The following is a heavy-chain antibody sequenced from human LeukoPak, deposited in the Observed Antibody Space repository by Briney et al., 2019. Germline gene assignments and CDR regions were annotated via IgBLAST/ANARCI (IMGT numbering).Heavy chain of an antibody. CDR3: ARDRLTQRSSCPWFDP. CDR2: IWYDGSNK. V-gene: IGHV3-33*01. CDR1: GFTFSSYG. Sequence: PGGSLRLSCAASGFTFSSYGMCWVRQAPGKGREWVAVIWYDGSNKYYTESVRSRFTISRDNSKSTLYLQMNSLRDADTAAFFCARDRLTQRSSCPWFDPWGQGTLVTVSS. J-gene: IGHJ5*02. D-gene: IGHD6-13*01.